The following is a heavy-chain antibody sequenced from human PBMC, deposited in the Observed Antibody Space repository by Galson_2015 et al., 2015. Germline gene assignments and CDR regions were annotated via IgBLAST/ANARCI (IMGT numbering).Heavy chain of an antibody. V-gene: IGHV1-69*13. CDR2: IIPIFGTA. CDR1: GGTFSSYA. J-gene: IGHJ5*02. CDR3: ARSVDCSSTSCYDGWFDP. D-gene: IGHD2-2*01. Sequence: SVKVSCKASGGTFSSYAISWMRQAPGQGLEWMGGIIPIFGTANYAQKFQGRVTITADESTSTAYMELSSLRSEDTAVYYCARSVDCSSTSCYDGWFDPWGQGTLVTVSS.